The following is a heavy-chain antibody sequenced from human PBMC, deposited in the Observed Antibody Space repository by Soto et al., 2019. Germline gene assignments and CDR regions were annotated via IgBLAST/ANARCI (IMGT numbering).Heavy chain of an antibody. Sequence: GGSLRLSCAASGFTFSSYWMIWVRQAPGKGLEWGANIKQGGSEKYYVDSVKGRFTISRDTAKNSLYLQMNSLRAEDTAVYYCARDPSIVLVPAATYYYYYYGMDVWGQGTTVTVSS. CDR2: IKQGGSEK. CDR1: GFTFSSYW. V-gene: IGHV3-7*01. CDR3: ARDPSIVLVPAATYYYYYYGMDV. J-gene: IGHJ6*02. D-gene: IGHD2-2*01.